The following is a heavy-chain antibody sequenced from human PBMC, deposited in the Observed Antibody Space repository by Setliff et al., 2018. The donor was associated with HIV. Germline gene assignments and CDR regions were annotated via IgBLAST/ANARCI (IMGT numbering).Heavy chain of an antibody. CDR2: IYHSGST. CDR1: GYSISSGYY. D-gene: IGHD2-2*01. V-gene: IGHV4-38-2*01. CDR3: ARGSNPDSPGFNAYWYFDL. Sequence: SETLSLTCAVSGYSISSGYYWGWSRQPPGKGLEWSGSIYHSGSTYYNPSLKSRVTISVDTSKNQFSLKLSSVTAADTAVYYCARGSNPDSPGFNAYWYFDLWGRGTLVTVSS. J-gene: IGHJ2*01.